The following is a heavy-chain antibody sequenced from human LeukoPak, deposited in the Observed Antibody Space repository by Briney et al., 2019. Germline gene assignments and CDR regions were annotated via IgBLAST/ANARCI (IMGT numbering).Heavy chain of an antibody. CDR2: INSDGSST. Sequence: ETLSLTCAVYGGSFSGYYWSWIRQPPGKGLEWVSRINSDGSSTSYADSVKGRFTISRDNAKNTLYLQMNSLRAEDTAVYYCAAYDSSGYSGKYFQHWGQGTLVTVSS. CDR3: AAYDSSGYSGKYFQH. V-gene: IGHV3-74*01. J-gene: IGHJ1*01. D-gene: IGHD3-22*01. CDR1: GGSFSGYY.